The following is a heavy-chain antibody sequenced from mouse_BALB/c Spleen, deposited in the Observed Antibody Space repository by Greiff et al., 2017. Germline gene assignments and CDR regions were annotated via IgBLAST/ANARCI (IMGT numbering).Heavy chain of an antibody. J-gene: IGHJ3*01. CDR3: ARDLYDYGGFAY. CDR2: IWAGGST. Sequence: VKLMESGPGLVAPSQSLSITCTVSGFSLTSYGVHWVRQPPGKGLEWLGVIWAGGSTNYNSALMSRLSISKDNSKSQVFLKMNSLQTDDTAMYYCARDLYDYGGFAYWGQGTLVTVSA. CDR1: GFSLTSYG. D-gene: IGHD2-4*01. V-gene: IGHV2-9*02.